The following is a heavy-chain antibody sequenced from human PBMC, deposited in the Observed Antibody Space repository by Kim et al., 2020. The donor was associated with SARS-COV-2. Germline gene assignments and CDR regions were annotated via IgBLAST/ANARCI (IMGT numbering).Heavy chain of an antibody. Sequence: ASVKVSCKASGYTFTSYGISWVRQAPGQGLEWMGWISAYNGNTNYAQKLQGRVTMTTDTSTSTAYMELRSLRSDDTAVYYCARDGTPFEEGARGYSGYAGWAHVWGQGTLVTVSS. CDR1: GYTFTSYG. J-gene: IGHJ4*02. CDR3: ARDGTPFEEGARGYSGYAGWAHV. CDR2: ISAYNGNT. D-gene: IGHD5-12*01. V-gene: IGHV1-18*01.